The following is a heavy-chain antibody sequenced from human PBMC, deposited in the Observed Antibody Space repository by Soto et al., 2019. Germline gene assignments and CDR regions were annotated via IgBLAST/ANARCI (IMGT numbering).Heavy chain of an antibody. Sequence: EVQLLESGGGLVQPGGSLRLSCAASGFTFSSYAMSWVRQAPGKGLEWVSAISGSGGSTYYADSVKGRFTISRDNSKNTLYLQMNSLRAEDTAVYYCAKETYCSSTSCYLYFDYWGQGTLVTVSS. CDR2: ISGSGGST. CDR3: AKETYCSSTSCYLYFDY. D-gene: IGHD2-2*01. J-gene: IGHJ4*02. CDR1: GFTFSSYA. V-gene: IGHV3-23*01.